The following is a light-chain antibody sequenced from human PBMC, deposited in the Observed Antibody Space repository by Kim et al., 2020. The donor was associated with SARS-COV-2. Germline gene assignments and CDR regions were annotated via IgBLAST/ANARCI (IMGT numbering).Light chain of an antibody. CDR3: QAWDSSTAPYV. Sequence: VSPGQTASITCSGDKLGDKYACWYQQKPGQSPVLVIYQDSKRPSGIPERFSGSNSGNTATLTISGTQAMDEADYYCQAWDSSTAPYVFGTGTKVTVL. CDR1: KLGDKY. CDR2: QDS. J-gene: IGLJ1*01. V-gene: IGLV3-1*01.